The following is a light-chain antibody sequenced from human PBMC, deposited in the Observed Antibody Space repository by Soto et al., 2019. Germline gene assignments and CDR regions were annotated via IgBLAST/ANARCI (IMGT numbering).Light chain of an antibody. J-gene: IGLJ2*01. CDR1: SSDVGNYYL. V-gene: IGLV2-23*01. Sequence: QSALTQPASVSGSPGQSITISCTRSSSDVGNYYLVSWYQHHPGKVPKLMIYEGNKRPSGVSNRFSGSKSCNTASLTISGLQAEDEADYYCCSYAGNSTLVFGGGTKVTVL. CDR3: CSYAGNSTLV. CDR2: EGN.